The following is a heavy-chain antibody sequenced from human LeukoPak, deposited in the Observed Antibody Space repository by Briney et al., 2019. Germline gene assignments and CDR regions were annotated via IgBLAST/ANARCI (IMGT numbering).Heavy chain of an antibody. J-gene: IGHJ4*02. D-gene: IGHD3-10*01. CDR2: SGSGGST. CDR3: AKSPIFYGSGSYTLDY. Sequence: SGSGGSTYSADSVKGRFTISRDNSKNTLYLQMNSLRAEDTAVYYCAKSPIFYGSGSYTLDYWGQGTLVTVSS. V-gene: IGHV3-23*01.